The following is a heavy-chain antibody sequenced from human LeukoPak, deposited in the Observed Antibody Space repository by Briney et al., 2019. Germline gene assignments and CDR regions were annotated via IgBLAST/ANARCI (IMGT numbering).Heavy chain of an antibody. D-gene: IGHD7-27*01. Sequence: PGGSLRLSCAASGFTFSSYAMHWVRQAPGKGLEWVAVISYDGSNKYYADSVKGRFTISRDNSKNTLYLQMNSLRAEDTAVYYCAKMGGRGDSEDYWGQGTLV. V-gene: IGHV3-30*04. CDR2: ISYDGSNK. CDR3: AKMGGRGDSEDY. CDR1: GFTFSSYA. J-gene: IGHJ4*02.